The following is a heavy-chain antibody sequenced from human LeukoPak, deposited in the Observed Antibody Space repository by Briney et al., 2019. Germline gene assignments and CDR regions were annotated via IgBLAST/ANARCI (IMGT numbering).Heavy chain of an antibody. D-gene: IGHD6-6*01. CDR3: ARVEYSSSSAEY. CDR1: GYTFTSYY. Sequence: ASVKVSCKASGYTFTSYYMHWVRQAPGQGLEWMGWISAYNGNTNYAQKLQGRVTMTTDTSTSIAYMELRSLRSDDTAVYYGARVEYSSSSAEYWGQGTLVTVSS. J-gene: IGHJ4*02. V-gene: IGHV1-18*04. CDR2: ISAYNGNT.